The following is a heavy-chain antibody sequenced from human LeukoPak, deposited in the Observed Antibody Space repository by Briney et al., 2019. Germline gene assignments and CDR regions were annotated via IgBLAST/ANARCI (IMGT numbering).Heavy chain of an antibody. CDR3: ARGPMFRGRDNWFDP. D-gene: IGHD3-10*01. V-gene: IGHV1-18*01. J-gene: IGHJ5*02. Sequence: ASVKVSCKASGYTFSDYGISWVRQAPGQGLEWMGWINTYNGNTFYEQKFQGRVTITTETSTNTVYMELRSLRFDDTAIYFCARGPMFRGRDNWFDPWGQGTLVSVSS. CDR1: GYTFSDYG. CDR2: INTYNGNT.